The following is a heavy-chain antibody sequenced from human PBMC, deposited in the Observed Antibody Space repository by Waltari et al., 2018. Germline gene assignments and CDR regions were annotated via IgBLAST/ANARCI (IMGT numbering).Heavy chain of an antibody. V-gene: IGHV3-7*01. J-gene: IGHJ4*02. D-gene: IGHD1-26*01. Sequence: EVQLVESGGGLVQPGGSLRLSCAASGFTFSSNWLSWVRQAPGKGREWVANIKQDGSEKYYVDSVKGRFTISRDNAKNSLYLQMNSLRAEDTAVYYCARPGIVGATDYWGQGTLVTVSS. CDR2: IKQDGSEK. CDR3: ARPGIVGATDY. CDR1: GFTFSSNW.